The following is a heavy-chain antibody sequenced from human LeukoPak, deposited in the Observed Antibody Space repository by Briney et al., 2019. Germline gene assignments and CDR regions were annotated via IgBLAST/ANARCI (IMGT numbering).Heavy chain of an antibody. V-gene: IGHV3-15*01. CDR1: GFTFSNAW. CDR2: IKSKTDGGTT. Sequence: GGSLRLSCAASGFTFSNAWMSWVRQAPGKGLEWVGRIKSKTDGGTTDYAAPVKGRFTISRDDSKSIAYLQMNSLKTEDTAVYYCTRDGYGSGSYPLGYWGQGTLVTVSS. D-gene: IGHD3-10*01. CDR3: TRDGYGSGSYPLGY. J-gene: IGHJ4*02.